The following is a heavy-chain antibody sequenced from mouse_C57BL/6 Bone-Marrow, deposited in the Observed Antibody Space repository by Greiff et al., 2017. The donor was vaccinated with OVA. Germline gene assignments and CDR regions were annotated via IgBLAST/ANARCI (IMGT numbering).Heavy chain of an antibody. V-gene: IGHV1-19*01. Sequence: VQLQQSGPVLVKPGASVKMSCKASGYTFTDYYMNWVKQSHGKSLEWIGVINPYNGGTSYNQKFKGKATLPVDKSSSTAYMELNSLTSEDSAVYYCARSGITKYFDYWGQGTTLTVSS. J-gene: IGHJ2*01. CDR3: ARSGITKYFDY. D-gene: IGHD1-1*01. CDR1: GYTFTDYY. CDR2: INPYNGGT.